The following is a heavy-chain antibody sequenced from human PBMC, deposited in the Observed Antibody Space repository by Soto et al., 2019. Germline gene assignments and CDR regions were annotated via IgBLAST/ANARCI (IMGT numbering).Heavy chain of an antibody. CDR3: ARRIAAASGYYYYAFGV. CDR1: GYNFDTYW. D-gene: IGHD6-13*01. V-gene: IGHV5-10-1*01. Sequence: GESLKISCKGSGYNFDTYWINWVRQTPGKGLEWMGRIDPIDSKTKYSPSLEGHITISVDKSISTTYLQWSSLKASDTAIYYCARRIAAASGYYYYAFGVWGQGTAVTVSS. J-gene: IGHJ6*02. CDR2: IDPIDSKT.